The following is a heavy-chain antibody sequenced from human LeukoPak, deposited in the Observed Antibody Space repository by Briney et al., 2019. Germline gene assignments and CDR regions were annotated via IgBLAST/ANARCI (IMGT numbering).Heavy chain of an antibody. CDR2: ITTSGGGT. CDR1: GYTFNCYA. J-gene: IGHJ4*02. Sequence: PGGSLRLSCVASGYTFNCYAMNWVPQAPGKGLEWVSAITTSGGGTYYADSVKGRFTISRDNSKNTLYLQMNSLRVEDTAVYYCAKTNYFDYWGQGTLVTVSS. CDR3: AKTNYFDY. V-gene: IGHV3-23*01.